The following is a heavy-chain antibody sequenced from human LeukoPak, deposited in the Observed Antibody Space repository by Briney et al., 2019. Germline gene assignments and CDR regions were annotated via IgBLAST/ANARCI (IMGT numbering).Heavy chain of an antibody. D-gene: IGHD6-13*01. CDR3: ARVLSRAAADVDAFDI. CDR2: ITGDSGGNT. CDR1: GFTFSSYA. J-gene: IGHJ3*02. V-gene: IGHV3-23*01. Sequence: GGFLRLSCAASGFTFSSYAMSWVRQAPGKGLEWVSAITGDSGGNTYYADSVKGRFTISKDNSKNTLYLQMNSLRAEDTAVYYCARVLSRAAADVDAFDIWGQGTMVTVSS.